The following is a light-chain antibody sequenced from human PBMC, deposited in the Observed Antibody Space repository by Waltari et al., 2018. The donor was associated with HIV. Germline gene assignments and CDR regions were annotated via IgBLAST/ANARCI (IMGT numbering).Light chain of an antibody. J-gene: IGLJ1*01. Sequence: QSVLTQPPSVSAAPGQKVSISCSGSSSNIGNNYVSWYQQLPGTAPRLLIYDNNKRPSGIPDRFSGSKSGTSATLGITGLQTGDEADFYCGTWDTSLRAYVFGPGTKVTVL. CDR2: DNN. CDR3: GTWDTSLRAYV. CDR1: SSNIGNNY. V-gene: IGLV1-51*01.